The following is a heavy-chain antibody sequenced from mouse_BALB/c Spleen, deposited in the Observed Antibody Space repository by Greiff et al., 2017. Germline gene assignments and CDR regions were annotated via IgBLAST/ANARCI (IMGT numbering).Heavy chain of an antibody. CDR2: ISSGGST. V-gene: IGHV5-6-5*01. Sequence: EVMLVESGGGLVKPGGSLKLSCAASGFTLSSYAMSWVRQTPEKRLEWVASISSGGSTYYPDSVKCRFTISRDNARNILYLQMRSLRSQDTAMYYYARLIYYGYGEDCWGQGTTRTVSS. CDR1: GFTLSSYA. J-gene: IGHJ2*01. CDR3: ARLIYYGYGEDC. D-gene: IGHD2-2*01.